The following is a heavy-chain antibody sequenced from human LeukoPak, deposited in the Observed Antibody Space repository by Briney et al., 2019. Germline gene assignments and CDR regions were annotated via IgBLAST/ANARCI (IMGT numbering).Heavy chain of an antibody. Sequence: SETLSLTCTVSGGSINNYYWSWIRQPPGKGLEWIGEINHSGSTNSNPSLKSRVTISVDTSKNQFSLKLSSVTAADTAVYYCAGPSGFSCGYYNWFDPWGQGTLVTVSS. CDR1: GGSINNYY. CDR2: INHSGST. D-gene: IGHD5-18*01. CDR3: AGPSGFSCGYYNWFDP. V-gene: IGHV4-34*01. J-gene: IGHJ5*02.